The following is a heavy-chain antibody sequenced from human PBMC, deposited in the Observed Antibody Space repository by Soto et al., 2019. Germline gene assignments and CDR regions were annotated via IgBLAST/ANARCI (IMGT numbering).Heavy chain of an antibody. CDR3: ARWGTTGGLDV. J-gene: IGHJ1*01. V-gene: IGHV3-33*05. D-gene: IGHD3-16*01. CDR1: GFTFRSYV. Sequence: QVQLVESGGGVVQPGTSLRLSCVGSGFTFRSYVIHWVRQAPGKGLEWVALTSYDGSNKDYDDSVKGRFTISRDNSRNKVDLQMDSLRREDTALYYCARWGTTGGLDVWGQGTLVSVSS. CDR2: TSYDGSNK.